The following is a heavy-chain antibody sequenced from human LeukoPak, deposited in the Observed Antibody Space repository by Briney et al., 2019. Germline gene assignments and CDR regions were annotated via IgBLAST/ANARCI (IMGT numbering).Heavy chain of an antibody. CDR3: ARGGSTRFGY. J-gene: IGHJ4*02. V-gene: IGHV1-46*01. CDR1: GYTLTNYY. CDR2: INPIGGST. D-gene: IGHD3-3*01. Sequence: ASVKVSCKASGYTLTNYYMQWVRQAPGQGLEWMGMINPIGGSTTYAQKFQGRLTMTRDMSTSTVYMELSSLRVEDTAVYYCARGGSTRFGYWGQGTQATVSS.